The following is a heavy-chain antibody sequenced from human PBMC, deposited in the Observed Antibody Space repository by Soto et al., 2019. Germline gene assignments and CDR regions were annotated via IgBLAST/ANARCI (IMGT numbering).Heavy chain of an antibody. D-gene: IGHD3-22*01. V-gene: IGHV4-59*01. CDR1: SGSISTYY. J-gene: IGHJ6*02. Sequence: PSETLSLTCTVSSGSISTYYWSWIRQPPGKGLEWIGYIYYSGSTNYNPSLKSRVTISVDTSKNQFSLKLSSVTAADTAVYYCARDSAIVVVNYYYYYGMDVWGQGTTVTVSS. CDR2: IYYSGST. CDR3: ARDSAIVVVNYYYYYGMDV.